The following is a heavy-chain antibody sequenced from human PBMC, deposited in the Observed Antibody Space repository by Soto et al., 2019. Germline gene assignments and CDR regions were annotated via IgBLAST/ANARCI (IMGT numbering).Heavy chain of an antibody. CDR3: ARDLGRAVAGEGDY. CDR2: ISAYNGNT. D-gene: IGHD6-19*01. J-gene: IGHJ4*02. Sequence: ASVKVSCKASGYTFTSYGISWVRQAPGQGLEWMGWISAYNGNTNYAQKLQGRVTMTTDTSTSTAYMELRSLRSDDAAVYYCARDLGRAVAGEGDYWGQGTLVTVSS. CDR1: GYTFTSYG. V-gene: IGHV1-18*01.